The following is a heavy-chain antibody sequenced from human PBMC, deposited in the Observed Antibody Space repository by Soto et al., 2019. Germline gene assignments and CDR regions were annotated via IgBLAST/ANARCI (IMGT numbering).Heavy chain of an antibody. V-gene: IGHV3-7*05. CDR1: GFTFRTYW. CDR3: ARDGSTGWYSYDYHGMDV. J-gene: IGHJ6*02. Sequence: EVQLVESGGGLVQPGGSLRLSCAASGFTFRTYWLSWVRQVPGKGLEWVANINLDGSEKNYVDSVKGRFTISRDNARNSLYLQMSSLRAEDTALYYCARDGSTGWYSYDYHGMDVWGQGNTVTVSS. CDR2: INLDGSEK. D-gene: IGHD5-18*01.